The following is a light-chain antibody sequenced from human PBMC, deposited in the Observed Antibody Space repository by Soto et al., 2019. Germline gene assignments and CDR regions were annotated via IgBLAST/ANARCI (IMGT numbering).Light chain of an antibody. J-gene: IGKJ5*01. Sequence: IPITQSPSSLSASIDPRVTITCQASQDIGNYLNWYQQRPGKAPKLLILDASSLDTGVPSRFSGSGSGTDFTFTISSLQSEDIATYYCQQYYNVPITFGQGTRLENK. CDR2: DAS. CDR3: QQYYNVPIT. V-gene: IGKV1-33*01. CDR1: QDIGNY.